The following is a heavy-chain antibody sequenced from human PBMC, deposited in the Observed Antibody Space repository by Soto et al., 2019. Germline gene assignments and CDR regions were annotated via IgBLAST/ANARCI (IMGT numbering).Heavy chain of an antibody. CDR1: GYTFTSYY. CDR3: ARDQGPTTVTNNWFDP. V-gene: IGHV1-46*01. CDR2: INPSGGST. Sequence: QVQLVQSGAEVKKPGASVKVSCKASGYTFTSYYMHWVRQAPGQGLAWMGIINPSGGSTSYEPKFQGRVTMTRDTTTSTVYMELISRRSEDTAVYYCARDQGPTTVTNNWFDPWGQGTLVTVSA. D-gene: IGHD4-17*01. J-gene: IGHJ5*02.